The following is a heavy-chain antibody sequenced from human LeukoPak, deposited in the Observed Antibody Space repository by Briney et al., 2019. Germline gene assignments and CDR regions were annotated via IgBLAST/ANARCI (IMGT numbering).Heavy chain of an antibody. J-gene: IGHJ4*02. CDR2: ISGSGGST. Sequence: PGGSLRLSCAASGFTFSSYAMSWVRQAPGKGLEWVSAISGSGGSTYYADSVKGRFNISRDNAKNTLYLQMNSLRAQDTAVNYCAKAFPLRRGQWLVRTDGSTLFDYWGQGTLVTVSS. V-gene: IGHV3-23*01. CDR3: AKAFPLRRGQWLVRTDGSTLFDY. CDR1: GFTFSSYA. D-gene: IGHD6-19*01.